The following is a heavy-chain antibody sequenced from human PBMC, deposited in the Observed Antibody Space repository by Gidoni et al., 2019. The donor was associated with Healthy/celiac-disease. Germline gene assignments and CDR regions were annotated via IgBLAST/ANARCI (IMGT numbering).Heavy chain of an antibody. CDR1: GFTFSDYY. J-gene: IGHJ6*02. Sequence: QVQLVESGGGLVKPGGSLRLSCAASGFTFSDYYMSWIRQAPGNGLEWVSYISSSGSTIYYAYSVKGRFTISRDKAKNSLYLQMNSLRAEDTAVYYCARGWQDTAMVKPYYYYYGMDVWGQGTTVTVSS. CDR3: ARGWQDTAMVKPYYYYYGMDV. D-gene: IGHD5-18*01. CDR2: ISSSGSTI. V-gene: IGHV3-11*01.